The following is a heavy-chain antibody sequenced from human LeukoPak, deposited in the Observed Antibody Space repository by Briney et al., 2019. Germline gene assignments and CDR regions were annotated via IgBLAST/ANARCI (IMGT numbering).Heavy chain of an antibody. D-gene: IGHD3-9*01. J-gene: IGHJ4*02. CDR2: ISYDGSNK. V-gene: IGHV3-30*04. Sequence: GGSLRLYCAASGFTFSSYAMHWVRQAPGKGLEWVAVISYDGSNKYYADSVKGRFTISRDNSKNTLYLQMNSLRAEDTAVYYCAREVRYFDWLLPTTNFFDYWGQGTLVTVSS. CDR1: GFTFSSYA. CDR3: AREVRYFDWLLPTTNFFDY.